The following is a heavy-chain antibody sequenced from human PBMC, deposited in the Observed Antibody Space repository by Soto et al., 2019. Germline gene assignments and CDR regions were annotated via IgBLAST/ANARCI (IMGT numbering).Heavy chain of an antibody. CDR2: IDPSDSYT. CDR3: VRHLTYDDVWGSYRGDAFDI. V-gene: IGHV5-10-1*01. D-gene: IGHD3-16*02. Sequence: PGESLKISCKGSGYSFTSYWISWVRQMPGKGLEWMGRIDPSDSYTNYSPSFQGHVTISADKSISTAYLQWSSLKASDTAMYYCVRHLTYDDVWGSYRGDAFDIWGQGTMVNVS. CDR1: GYSFTSYW. J-gene: IGHJ3*02.